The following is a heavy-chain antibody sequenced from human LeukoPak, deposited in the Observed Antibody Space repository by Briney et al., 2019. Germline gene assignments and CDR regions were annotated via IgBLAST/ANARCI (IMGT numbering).Heavy chain of an antibody. V-gene: IGHV3-23*01. D-gene: IGHD3-10*02. J-gene: IGHJ6*02. CDR3: ARDVHYYVFMDV. Sequence: PGGSLRLSCEASGFTFSAYAMTWVRQAPGKGLEWVSSIGSDNKRHYSEYVKGRFAISRDNSKSMLVLQLNSLRAEDTALYYCARDVHYYVFMDVWSQGTTVTAS. CDR2: IGSDNKR. CDR1: GFTFSAYA.